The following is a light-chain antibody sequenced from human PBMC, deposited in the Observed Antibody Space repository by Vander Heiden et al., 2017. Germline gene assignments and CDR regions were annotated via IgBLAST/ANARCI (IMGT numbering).Light chain of an antibody. V-gene: IGLV3-1*01. CDR3: QAWDSSTVV. CDR1: KVGDKY. J-gene: IGLJ2*01. CDR2: QDS. Sequence: SYELTQPPSVSVSPGQTASITCSGDKVGDKYACWYQQKPGQSPVLVIYQDSKRTAGIPERFSGSNSGNTATLTISGTQAMDEDDYYCQAWDSSTVVFGGGTKLTVL.